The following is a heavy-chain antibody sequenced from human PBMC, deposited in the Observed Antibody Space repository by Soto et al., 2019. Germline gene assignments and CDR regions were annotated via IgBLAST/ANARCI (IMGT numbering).Heavy chain of an antibody. V-gene: IGHV1-2*02. CDR1: GYTFTGYY. D-gene: IGHD3-10*01. CDR3: ARARSGGSPYGPGLNY. CDR2: INPYSGGS. Sequence: ASVKVSCKASGYTFTGYYIHWVRQAPGQGPEWMGWINPYSGGSDFAQKFQGRVAMTGDTSINTGYMELSSLRSDDTAVYFCARARSGGSPYGPGLNYWGQGTLVTASS. J-gene: IGHJ4*02.